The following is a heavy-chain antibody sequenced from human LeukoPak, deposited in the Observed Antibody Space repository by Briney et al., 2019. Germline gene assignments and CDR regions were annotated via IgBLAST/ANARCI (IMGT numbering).Heavy chain of an antibody. D-gene: IGHD6-13*01. CDR1: GYTFTVYY. J-gene: IGHJ4*02. Sequence: GASVKVSCKASGYTFTVYYMHWVRQAPGQGLEWMGWINPNSGGTNYAQKFQGRVTMTRDTSISTAYMELSRLRSDDTAVYYCARASGYSSSWPLGWWGQGTLVTVSS. V-gene: IGHV1-2*02. CDR2: INPNSGGT. CDR3: ARASGYSSSWPLGW.